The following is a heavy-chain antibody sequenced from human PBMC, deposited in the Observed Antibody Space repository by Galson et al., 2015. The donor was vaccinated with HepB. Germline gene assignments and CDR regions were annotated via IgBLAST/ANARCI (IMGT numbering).Heavy chain of an antibody. J-gene: IGHJ1*01. CDR2: ISGSGGST. CDR3: ARGDEYFQH. Sequence: SLRLSCAASGFTFSNYAMSWVRQAPGKGLEWVSAISGSGGSTYYAASVKGRFTISRDNSKNTLYVQMNSLRAEDTAVYYCARGDEYFQHWGQGTLVTVSS. V-gene: IGHV3-23*01. CDR1: GFTFSNYA.